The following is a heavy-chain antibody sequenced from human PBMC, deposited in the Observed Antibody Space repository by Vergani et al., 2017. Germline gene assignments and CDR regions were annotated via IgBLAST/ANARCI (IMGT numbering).Heavy chain of an antibody. J-gene: IGHJ4*02. CDR3: AKALPTDDYVWGSYRPFHKSYLDY. D-gene: IGHD3-16*02. CDR2: ISGSGGNT. CDR1: GFTFSSYA. V-gene: IGHV3-23*01. Sequence: EVQLLESGGNLIQPGGSLRLSCGASGFTFSSYAMTWARLAPGKGLQWVSAISGSGGNTLYTDSVKGRFTISRDNSKDTLYLQMNSLRAEDTAVYYCAKALPTDDYVWGSYRPFHKSYLDYWGQGTLVTVSS.